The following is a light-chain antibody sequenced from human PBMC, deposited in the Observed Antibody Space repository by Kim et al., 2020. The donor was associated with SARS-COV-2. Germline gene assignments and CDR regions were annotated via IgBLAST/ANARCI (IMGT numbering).Light chain of an antibody. J-gene: IGKJ4*01. CDR3: QHRGDWPPS. CDR1: QSISNN. Sequence: EIVLTQSPATLSLSPGERVTLSCRASQSISNNLAWYQQKRGQAPRLLIYDASSRATGIPARFSGSGSGTDFTLTISSLEPEDFAVYYCQHRGDWPPSFGGGTKVDIK. V-gene: IGKV3-11*01. CDR2: DAS.